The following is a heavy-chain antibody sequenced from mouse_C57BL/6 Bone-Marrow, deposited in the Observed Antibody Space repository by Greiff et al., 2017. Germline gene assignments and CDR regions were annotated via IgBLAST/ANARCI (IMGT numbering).Heavy chain of an antibody. CDR2: INPSSGYT. CDR1: GYTFTSYW. V-gene: IGHV1-7*01. D-gene: IGHD2-1*01. J-gene: IGHJ3*01. Sequence: VQLQQSGAELAKPGASVKLSCKASGYTFTSYWIHWVKQRPGQGLEWIGYINPSSGYTKYNQKFKGKATLTADKSSSTAYMQLSSLTYEDSAVYYCARAELLWGGCAYWGQGTLVTVSA. CDR3: ARAELLWGGCAY.